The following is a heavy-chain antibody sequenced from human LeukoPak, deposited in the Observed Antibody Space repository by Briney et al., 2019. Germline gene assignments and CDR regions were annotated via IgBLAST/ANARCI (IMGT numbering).Heavy chain of an antibody. J-gene: IGHJ5*02. D-gene: IGHD5-12*01. CDR2: ISFSGST. Sequence: SETLSLTCTVSGNSISGGRGAYYSSCIRQPPDKGPEWIGYISFSGSTLYNPSLESRLTISIDTSKTQFSLNLRSVTAADTAVYYCARAPRGYRGYDFSYWFDPCGQGTLVTVSS. CDR3: ARAPRGYRGYDFSYWFDP. V-gene: IGHV4-31*03. CDR1: GNSISGGRGAYY.